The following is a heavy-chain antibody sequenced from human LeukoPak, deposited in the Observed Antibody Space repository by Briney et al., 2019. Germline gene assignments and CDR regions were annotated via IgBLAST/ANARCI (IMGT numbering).Heavy chain of an antibody. Sequence: GASVKVSCKASGYTFTGYYMHWVRQAPGQGLEWMGWINPNRGGTNYAQKFQGRVTMTRDTSISTAYMELSRLRSDGTAVYYCARDNRYGSGKPRGNWFDPWGQGTLVTVSS. CDR1: GYTFTGYY. CDR2: INPNRGGT. CDR3: ARDNRYGSGKPRGNWFDP. D-gene: IGHD3-10*01. J-gene: IGHJ5*02. V-gene: IGHV1-2*02.